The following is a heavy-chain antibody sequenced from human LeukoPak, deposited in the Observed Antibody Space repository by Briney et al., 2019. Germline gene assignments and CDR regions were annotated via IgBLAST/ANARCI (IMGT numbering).Heavy chain of an antibody. V-gene: IGHV1-69*13. Sequence: SVTVSCKASGGTFSSYAISWVRQAPGQGLGWMGGIIPIFGTANYAQKFQGRVTITADESTSTAYMELSSLRSEDTAVYYCARDRSGYCSSTSCYELDYWGQGTLVTVSS. CDR3: ARDRSGYCSSTSCYELDY. CDR1: GGTFSSYA. D-gene: IGHD2-2*01. CDR2: IIPIFGTA. J-gene: IGHJ4*02.